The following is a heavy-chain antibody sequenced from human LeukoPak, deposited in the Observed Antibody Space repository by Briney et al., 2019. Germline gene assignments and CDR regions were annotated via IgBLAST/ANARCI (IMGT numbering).Heavy chain of an antibody. CDR1: GGSFSGYY. Sequence: SETLSLSCAVYGGSFSGYYWNWIRQPPGKGLEWIGEINNSGSTNYNPSLKSRVTISVDTSKNQFTLKLSSVTAADTAVYYCARAPILTGATVDYWGQGTLVTVSS. V-gene: IGHV4-34*01. D-gene: IGHD3-9*01. CDR3: ARAPILTGATVDY. CDR2: INNSGST. J-gene: IGHJ4*02.